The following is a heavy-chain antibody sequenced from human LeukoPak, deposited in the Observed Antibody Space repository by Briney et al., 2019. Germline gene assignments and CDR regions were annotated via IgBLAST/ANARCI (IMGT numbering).Heavy chain of an antibody. Sequence: GGSLRLSCAASGFTFSSYEMNWVRQAPGKGLEWVSAISGSGGSTYYADSVKGRFTISRDNSKNTLYLQMNSLRAEDTAVYYCAKDRPLWHRPGFVDYWGQGTLVTVSS. J-gene: IGHJ4*02. CDR2: ISGSGGST. CDR1: GFTFSSYE. D-gene: IGHD6-6*01. CDR3: AKDRPLWHRPGFVDY. V-gene: IGHV3-23*01.